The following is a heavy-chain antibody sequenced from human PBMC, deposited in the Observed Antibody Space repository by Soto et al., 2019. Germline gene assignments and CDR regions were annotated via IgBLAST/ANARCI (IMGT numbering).Heavy chain of an antibody. CDR1: GDSINTYY. Sequence: PSETLSLTCTVSGDSINTYYWSWIRQPPGKGLEWIGYIYYSVSTNYNPSLKSRVTISIDTSKNQFSLKLSSVTAADTAVYYCARVPQLVVFASWGQGTLVTVSS. CDR2: IYYSVST. V-gene: IGHV4-59*01. D-gene: IGHD6-6*01. CDR3: ARVPQLVVFAS. J-gene: IGHJ4*02.